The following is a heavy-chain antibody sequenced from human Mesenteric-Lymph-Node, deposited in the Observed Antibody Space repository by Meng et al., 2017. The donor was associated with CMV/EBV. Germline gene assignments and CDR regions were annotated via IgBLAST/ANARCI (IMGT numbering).Heavy chain of an antibody. J-gene: IGHJ6*02. V-gene: IGHV3-23*01. CDR2: ISGSGGST. CDR1: GFTFSSYA. D-gene: IGHD2-2*01. Sequence: GESLKISCAASGFTFSSYAMSWVRQAPGKGLEWVSAISGSGGSTYYADSVKGRFTISRDNSKNTLYLQMNSLRAEDTAVYYCARIVPASYGMDVWGQGTTVTVSS. CDR3: ARIVPASYGMDV.